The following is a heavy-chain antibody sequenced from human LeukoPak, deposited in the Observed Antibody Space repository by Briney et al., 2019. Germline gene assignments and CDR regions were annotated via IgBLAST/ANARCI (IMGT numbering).Heavy chain of an antibody. D-gene: IGHD2-21*02. J-gene: IGHJ3*02. CDR3: ARVRVTATPGLYAFDI. CDR1: GGTFSSYA. Sequence: SVKVSCKASGGTFSSYAISWVRQAPGQGLEWMGGIIPIFGTANYAQKFQGRVTITADESTSTAYMELSSLRSEDTAVYYCARVRVTATPGLYAFDIWGQGTMVTVSS. CDR2: IIPIFGTA. V-gene: IGHV1-69*13.